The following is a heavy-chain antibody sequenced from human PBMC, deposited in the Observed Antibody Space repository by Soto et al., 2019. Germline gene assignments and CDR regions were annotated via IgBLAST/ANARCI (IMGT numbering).Heavy chain of an antibody. D-gene: IGHD3-9*01. CDR3: TRRGYDILSGYYRGRGAMDV. J-gene: IGHJ6*02. CDR1: GYNFTDYW. V-gene: IGHV5-10-1*01. CDR2: IDPSDSYT. Sequence: GESLKISCKGSGYNFTDYWITWVRQMPGKGLEWMGRIDPSDSYTDYSPSFQGHVTISHDKSSSTAYLQWSSLNASDSAIDYCTRRGYDILSGYYRGRGAMDVCGQGTTVTVSS.